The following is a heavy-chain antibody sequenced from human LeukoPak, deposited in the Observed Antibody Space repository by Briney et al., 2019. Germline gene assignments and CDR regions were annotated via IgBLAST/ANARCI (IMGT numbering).Heavy chain of an antibody. CDR3: ARTLIDYYESSGYPYFDY. V-gene: IGHV3-30*03. Sequence: PGGSLRLSCAASGFTLSTYGMHWVRQAPGKGLEWVAIISFDGNNKYYADSVKGRFTISRDNSKNTLYLQMNSLRAEDTAVYYCARTLIDYYESSGYPYFDYWGQGTLVTVSS. J-gene: IGHJ4*02. CDR2: ISFDGNNK. CDR1: GFTLSTYG. D-gene: IGHD3-22*01.